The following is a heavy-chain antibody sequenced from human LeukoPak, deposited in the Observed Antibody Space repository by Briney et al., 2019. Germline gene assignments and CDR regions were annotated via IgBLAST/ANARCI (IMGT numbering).Heavy chain of an antibody. CDR1: GGSFSGYY. V-gene: IGHV4-34*01. D-gene: IGHD1-1*01. CDR2: INHSGST. J-gene: IGHJ3*02. CDR3: ARRRYSLAFDI. Sequence: SETLSLTCAVYGGSFSGYYWSWIRQPPGKGLEWIGEINHSGSTNYNPSLKSRVTISVDTSKNQFSLKLSSVTAADTAVYYCARRRYSLAFDIWGQGTMVTVSS.